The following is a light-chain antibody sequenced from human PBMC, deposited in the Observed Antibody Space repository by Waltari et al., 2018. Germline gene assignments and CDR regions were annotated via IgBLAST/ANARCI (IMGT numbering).Light chain of an antibody. V-gene: IGLV1-47*02. Sequence: QSVLTQPPPAPGTHGQRASISLSAARSNVGRMSVYCYQQFPGAAPKLLIFNDNERPSGVPDRFSGSKSDTSASLAISGLRSEDEAHYYCAAWDESLSDVVFGGGTKLTVL. CDR3: AAWDESLSDVV. CDR1: RSNVGRMS. J-gene: IGLJ2*01. CDR2: NDN.